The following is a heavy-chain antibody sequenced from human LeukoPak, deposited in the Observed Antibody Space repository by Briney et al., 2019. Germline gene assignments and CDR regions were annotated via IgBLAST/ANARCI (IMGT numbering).Heavy chain of an antibody. D-gene: IGHD5-18*01. CDR2: IYYSGST. J-gene: IGHJ4*02. V-gene: IGHV4-39*01. CDR3: ARHEEGYSYLYYFDY. CDR1: GGSISSSSYY. Sequence: SETLSLTCTVSGGSISSSSYYWGWIRQPPGKGLEWIGCIYYSGSTYYNPSLKSRVTISVDTSKNQFSLKLSSVTAADTAVYYCARHEEGYSYLYYFDYWGQGTLVTVSS.